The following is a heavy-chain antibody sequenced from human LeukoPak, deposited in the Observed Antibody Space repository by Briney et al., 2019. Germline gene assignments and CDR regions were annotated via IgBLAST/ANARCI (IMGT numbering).Heavy chain of an antibody. V-gene: IGHV3-23*01. D-gene: IGHD6-19*01. CDR1: GFIFSSFA. Sequence: PGGSLRLSCAASGFIFSSFAMSWVRQAPGRGLEWVSSISGSGASTYYAGSVKGRFTISRDNSRNTLYLQMSSLRAEDTAVYYCAKSHSVAVAGTYSTYYFDSWGQGTLVTVSS. CDR3: AKSHSVAVAGTYSTYYFDS. CDR2: ISGSGAST. J-gene: IGHJ4*02.